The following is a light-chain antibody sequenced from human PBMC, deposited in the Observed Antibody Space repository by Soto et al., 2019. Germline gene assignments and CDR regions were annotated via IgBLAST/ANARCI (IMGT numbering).Light chain of an antibody. CDR2: GAS. V-gene: IGKV3-15*01. CDR1: QSVSSN. J-gene: IGKJ1*01. CDR3: QQYNNWPPART. Sequence: EIVMTQSPATLSVSPGERATLSCRASQSVSSNLAWYQQKPGQAPRLLIYGASTRATGIPARFSGSGSGTEFTLTISSLQYEDFAVYYCQQYNNWPPARTFGQGTKVEIK.